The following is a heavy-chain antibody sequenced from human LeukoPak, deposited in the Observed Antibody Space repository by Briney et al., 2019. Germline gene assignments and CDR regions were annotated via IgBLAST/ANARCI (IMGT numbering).Heavy chain of an antibody. CDR3: ARGGGYVSFFDY. V-gene: IGHV4-39*07. J-gene: IGHJ4*02. CDR1: GGSISSSSYY. D-gene: IGHD5-12*01. CDR2: IYYSGST. Sequence: SETLSLTCTVSGGSISSSSYYWGWIRQPPGEGLEWIGSIYYSGSTYYNPSLKSRVTISVDTSKNQFSLKLSSVTAADTAVYYCARGGGYVSFFDYWGQGTLVTVSS.